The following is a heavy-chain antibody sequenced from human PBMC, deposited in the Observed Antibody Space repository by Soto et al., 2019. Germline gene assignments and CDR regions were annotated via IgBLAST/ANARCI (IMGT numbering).Heavy chain of an antibody. D-gene: IGHD4-4*01. Sequence: GGSLRLSCAASGFTFSSYSMNWVRQAPGKGLEWVSYISSSSSTIYYADSVKGRFTISRDNAKNSLYLQMNSLRDEDTAVYYCARVSTVTTSVVNWFDPWGQGTLVTVSS. CDR3: ARVSTVTTSVVNWFDP. CDR2: ISSSSSTI. J-gene: IGHJ5*02. CDR1: GFTFSSYS. V-gene: IGHV3-48*02.